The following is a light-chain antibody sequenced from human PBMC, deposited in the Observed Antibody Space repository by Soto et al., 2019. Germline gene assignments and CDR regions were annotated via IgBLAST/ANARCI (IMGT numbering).Light chain of an antibody. CDR3: QQYGSSPLT. J-gene: IGKJ4*01. CDR2: RAS. Sequence: VLTQSPGTLSLSPGERATLSCRASQSVSTNYLAWYQQKPGQAPKVLIYRASSRATGVPDRFSGSGSGTDFTLTITRLEPEDFAVYYCQQYGSSPLTFGGGTKVDIK. CDR1: QSVSTNY. V-gene: IGKV3-20*01.